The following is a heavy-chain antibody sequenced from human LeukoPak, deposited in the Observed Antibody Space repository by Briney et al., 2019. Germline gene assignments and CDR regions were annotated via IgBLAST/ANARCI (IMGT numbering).Heavy chain of an antibody. Sequence: PGGSLRLSCAASGFTFSTYWMHWVRQAPGKGLVWVSRINGDGGSRNYADSVKGRFTISRDNAKNTLYLQMSSLRVEDTAVYYCASASSDRAAAGGGYWGQGNLVTGST. CDR2: INGDGGSR. CDR1: GFTFSTYW. V-gene: IGHV3-74*01. CDR3: ASASSDRAAAGGGY. J-gene: IGHJ4*02. D-gene: IGHD6-13*01.